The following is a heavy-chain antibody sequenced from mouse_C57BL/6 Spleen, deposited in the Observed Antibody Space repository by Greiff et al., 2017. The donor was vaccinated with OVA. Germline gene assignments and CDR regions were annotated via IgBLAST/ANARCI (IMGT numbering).Heavy chain of an antibody. CDR3: ARRGGYDYDEAWFAY. V-gene: IGHV1-66*01. D-gene: IGHD2-4*01. Sequence: VQLHQSGPELVKPGASVKISCKASGYSFTSYYIHWVKQRPGQGLEWIGWIYPGSGNTKYNEKFKGKATLTADTSSSTAYMQLSSLTSEDSAVYYCARRGGYDYDEAWFAYWGQGTLVTVSA. CDR2: IYPGSGNT. J-gene: IGHJ3*01. CDR1: GYSFTSYY.